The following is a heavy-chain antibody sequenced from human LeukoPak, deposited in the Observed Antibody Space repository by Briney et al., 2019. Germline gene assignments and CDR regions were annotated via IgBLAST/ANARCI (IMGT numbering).Heavy chain of an antibody. Sequence: SETLSLTCTVSGGSISSGDYYWSWIRQPPGKGLEWIGYIYYGGSTYYNPSLKSRVTISVDTSKNQFSLKLSSMTAADTAVYYCTRDPGRYFDWLVVAYWGQGTLVTVSS. J-gene: IGHJ4*02. V-gene: IGHV4-30-4*01. D-gene: IGHD3-9*01. CDR3: TRDPGRYFDWLVVAY. CDR2: IYYGGST. CDR1: GGSISSGDYY.